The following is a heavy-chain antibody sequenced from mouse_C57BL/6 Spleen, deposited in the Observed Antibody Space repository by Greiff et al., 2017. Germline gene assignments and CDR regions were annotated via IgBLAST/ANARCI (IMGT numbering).Heavy chain of an antibody. J-gene: IGHJ2*01. Sequence: VKLQESGPGLVQPSQSLSITCTVSGFSLTSYGVHWVRQSPGKGLEWLGVIWSGGSTDYNAAFISRLSISKDNTKSQVFFKMNSLQADDTAIYYCAKNSYGYDDYFDYWGQGTTLTVSS. CDR1: GFSLTSYG. V-gene: IGHV2-2*01. CDR3: AKNSYGYDDYFDY. D-gene: IGHD2-2*01. CDR2: IWSGGST.